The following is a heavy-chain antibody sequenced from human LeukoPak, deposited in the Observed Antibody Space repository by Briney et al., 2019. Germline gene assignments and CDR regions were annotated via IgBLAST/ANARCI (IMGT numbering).Heavy chain of an antibody. Sequence: GESLKISCKGSGYTFTSYWIAWVRQMPGKGLEWMGIIYPGDSDTRYSPSFQGQVTISADKSISTAYLQWSSLKASDTAMYYCARQYCSGGSCYPYYFDYWGQGTLVTVSS. CDR1: GYTFTSYW. CDR3: ARQYCSGGSCYPYYFDY. V-gene: IGHV5-51*01. CDR2: IYPGDSDT. D-gene: IGHD2-15*01. J-gene: IGHJ4*02.